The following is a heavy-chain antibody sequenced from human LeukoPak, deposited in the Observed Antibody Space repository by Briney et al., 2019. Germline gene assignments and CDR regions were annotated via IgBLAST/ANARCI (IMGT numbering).Heavy chain of an antibody. J-gene: IGHJ3*02. CDR3: ARDLASAGGGAFDI. Sequence: ASVKVSCKASGYTFTGYYMHWVRQAPGQGLEWMGWINPNSGGTNYAQKFQGRVTITRDTSISTAYMELSRLRSDDTAVYYCARDLASAGGGAFDIWGQGTMVTVSS. D-gene: IGHD2-15*01. CDR2: INPNSGGT. V-gene: IGHV1-2*02. CDR1: GYTFTGYY.